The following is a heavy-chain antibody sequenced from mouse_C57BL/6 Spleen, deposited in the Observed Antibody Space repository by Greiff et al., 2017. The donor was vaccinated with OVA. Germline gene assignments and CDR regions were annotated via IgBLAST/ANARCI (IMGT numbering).Heavy chain of an antibody. D-gene: IGHD3-2*02. CDR2: INPSSGYT. V-gene: IGHV1-4*01. Sequence: VHLVQSGAELARPGASVKMSCKASGYTFTSYTMHWVKQRPGQGLEWIGYINPSSGYTKYNQKFKDKATLTADKSSSTAYMQLSSLTSEDSAVYYCARGGGSSGYFDYWGQGTTLTVSS. J-gene: IGHJ2*01. CDR1: GYTFTSYT. CDR3: ARGGGSSGYFDY.